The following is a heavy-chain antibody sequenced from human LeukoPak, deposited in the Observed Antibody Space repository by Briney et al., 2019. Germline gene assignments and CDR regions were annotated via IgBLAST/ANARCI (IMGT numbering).Heavy chain of an antibody. J-gene: IGHJ4*02. Sequence: SETLSLTCTVSGYSISSGYYWGWIRPPPGKGLEWIGEIYHSGSTNYNPSLKSRVTISVDKSKNQFSLKLSSVTAADTAVYYCARNRIVGAYFDYWGQGTLVTVSS. D-gene: IGHD1-26*01. CDR1: GYSISSGYY. CDR3: ARNRIVGAYFDY. V-gene: IGHV4-38-2*02. CDR2: IYHSGST.